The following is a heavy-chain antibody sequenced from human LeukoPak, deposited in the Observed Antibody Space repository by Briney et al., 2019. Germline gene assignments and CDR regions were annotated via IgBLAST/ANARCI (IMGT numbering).Heavy chain of an antibody. Sequence: GGSLRLSCAASGFIFTDYWMYWVRQAPGKGLAWVANIKEDGSEKNYVDSVKGRFTISRDNAKNSVYLQMNSLRAEDTAVYYCAFSWGGLGAFDIWGQGTMVTVSS. CDR3: AFSWGGLGAFDI. D-gene: IGHD6-13*01. J-gene: IGHJ3*02. V-gene: IGHV3-7*01. CDR1: GFIFTDYW. CDR2: IKEDGSEK.